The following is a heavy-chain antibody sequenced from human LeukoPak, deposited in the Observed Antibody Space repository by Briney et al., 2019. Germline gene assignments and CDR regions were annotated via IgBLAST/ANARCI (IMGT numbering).Heavy chain of an antibody. CDR1: GGSISSGSYY. J-gene: IGHJ4*02. CDR3: ARRGYSYGYVDY. Sequence: SQTLSLTCTVSGGSISSGSYYWSWIRQPAGKGLEWIGRMYTSGSTNYNPSLKSRVTISVDTSKNQFSLKLSSVTAADTAVYYCARRGYSYGYVDYWGQGTLVTVSS. V-gene: IGHV4-61*02. D-gene: IGHD5-18*01. CDR2: MYTSGST.